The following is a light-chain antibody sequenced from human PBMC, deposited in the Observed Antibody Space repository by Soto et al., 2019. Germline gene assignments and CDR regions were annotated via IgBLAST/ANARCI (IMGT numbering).Light chain of an antibody. V-gene: IGLV4-69*01. Sequence: QLVLTQSPSASASLGASVKLTCTLSSGHSSYAIAWHQQQPEKGPRYLMKLDSDGSHTKGDAIPDRFSGSSSGAERYLTISRLQSEDEADYYCQTWGTGIHVVFGGGTKFTVL. CDR1: SGHSSYA. J-gene: IGLJ2*01. CDR3: QTWGTGIHVV. CDR2: LDSDGSH.